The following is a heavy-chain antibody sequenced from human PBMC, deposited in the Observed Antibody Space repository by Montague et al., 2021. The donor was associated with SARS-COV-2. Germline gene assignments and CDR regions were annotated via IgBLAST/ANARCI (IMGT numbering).Heavy chain of an antibody. V-gene: IGHV4-39*01. CDR3: ARHSTTHAFDP. CDR2: ISYSGST. D-gene: IGHD1-1*01. J-gene: IGHJ5*02. CDR1: SGSISPSDTHY. Sequence: SETLSLTCVVSSGSISPSDTHYWGWVRQAPGKGLEWIATISYSGSTPYHPPLRSRVTISVDTSKNLISLNLRSVTAADTSVYYCARHSTTHAFDPWGQGILVTVSS.